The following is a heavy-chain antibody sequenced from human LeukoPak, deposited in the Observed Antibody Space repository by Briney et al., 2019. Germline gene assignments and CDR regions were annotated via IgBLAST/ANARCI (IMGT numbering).Heavy chain of an antibody. D-gene: IGHD3-22*01. CDR3: ARASSSGYRGADF. CDR1: GFTFSGYY. CDR2: INGFGTEA. Sequence: PGGSLRLSCAASGFTFSGYYMFWVRQVPGKGLMWVAHINGFGTEATYADTVKGRFTISRDNAKNTLYLQMHSLRAEDTAVYYCARASSSGYRGADFWGQGTLVTVSS. V-gene: IGHV3-74*01. J-gene: IGHJ4*02.